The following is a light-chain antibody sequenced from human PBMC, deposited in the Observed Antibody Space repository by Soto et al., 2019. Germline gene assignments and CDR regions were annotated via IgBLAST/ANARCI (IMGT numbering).Light chain of an antibody. CDR2: AAS. J-gene: IGKJ3*01. V-gene: IGKV1-12*01. Sequence: DIQMTQSPSSVSASVGDRVTITCRASKGISSWLAWYQQKPGKAPQLLIYAASMLQSGVPSTFRCSGSGTDFPLTISSLPPEDYATYCCQQANSFPPFSFGTGTKLDIK. CDR1: KGISSW. CDR3: QQANSFPPFS.